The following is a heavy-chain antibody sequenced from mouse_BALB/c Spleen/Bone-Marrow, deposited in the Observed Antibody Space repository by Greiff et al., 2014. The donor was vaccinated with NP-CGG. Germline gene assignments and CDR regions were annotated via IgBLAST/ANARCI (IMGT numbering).Heavy chain of an antibody. J-gene: IGHJ4*01. CDR2: INPYNGDT. CDR1: GYSFTGYF. Sequence: EVQLQQSGPELVKPGASVKISCKASGYSFTGYFMNWVMQSHGKSLEWIGRINPYNGDTFYNQKLKGKATLTVDKSSSTAHMEXXXXXSEXSAVYYCARGGLLRAMDYWGQGTSVTVSS. V-gene: IGHV1-20*02. D-gene: IGHD2-3*01. CDR3: ARGGLLRAMDY.